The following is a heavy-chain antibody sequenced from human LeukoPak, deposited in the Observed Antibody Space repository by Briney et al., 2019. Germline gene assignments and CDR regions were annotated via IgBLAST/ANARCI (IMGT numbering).Heavy chain of an antibody. CDR1: GFTFSSYS. Sequence: PGGSLRLSCAASGFTFSSYSMNWVRQAPGKGLEWVSSISSSSSSYIYYADSVKGRFTISRDNAKNSLYLQMNSLRAEDTAVYYCARDPVSARAHYFDYWGQGTLVTVSS. J-gene: IGHJ4*02. D-gene: IGHD1-26*01. CDR3: ARDPVSARAHYFDY. V-gene: IGHV3-21*01. CDR2: ISSSSSSYI.